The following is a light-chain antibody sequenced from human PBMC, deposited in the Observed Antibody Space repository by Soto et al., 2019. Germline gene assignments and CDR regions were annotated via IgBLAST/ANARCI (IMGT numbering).Light chain of an antibody. CDR1: SSDVGIYNL. Sequence: QSVLTQPASVFGSPGQSITISCTGTSSDVGIYNLVSWYQHHPGKAPKLMINEGTKRPSGISNRFSGSKSGNTASLTISGLQAEDEADYCCCSYTGSTYVFGAGTKVTVL. V-gene: IGLV2-23*01. J-gene: IGLJ1*01. CDR2: EGT. CDR3: CSYTGSTYV.